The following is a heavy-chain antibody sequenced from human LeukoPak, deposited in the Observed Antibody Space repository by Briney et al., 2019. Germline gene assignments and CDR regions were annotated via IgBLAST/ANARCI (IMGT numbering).Heavy chain of an antibody. J-gene: IGHJ1*01. V-gene: IGHV3-74*01. CDR3: YGANAEQ. CDR2: INTDGRST. Sequence: GGSLRPSCAASGFTFSSYCKHWVRQVPGKGLVWVSGINTDGRSTSYADSVKGRFTISRDNAKNTLYLQMKSLRVEDTAADYCYGANAEQWGQGTLVTVSS. D-gene: IGHD4-23*01. CDR1: GFTFSSYC.